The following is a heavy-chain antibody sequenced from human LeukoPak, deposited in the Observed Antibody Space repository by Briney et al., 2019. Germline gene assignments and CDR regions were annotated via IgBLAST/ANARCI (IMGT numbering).Heavy chain of an antibody. Sequence: PGGSLRLSCAASGFTFSKAWMSWVRQAPGKGLEWVGRIKSKTDGGTTDYAAPVKGRFSISRDDSKNTLSLQMNSLKTEDTAVYYCTTITMIREHEDYWGQGTLVRV. J-gene: IGHJ4*02. CDR1: GFTFSKAW. D-gene: IGHD3-10*01. CDR2: IKSKTDGGTT. V-gene: IGHV3-15*01. CDR3: TTITMIREHEDY.